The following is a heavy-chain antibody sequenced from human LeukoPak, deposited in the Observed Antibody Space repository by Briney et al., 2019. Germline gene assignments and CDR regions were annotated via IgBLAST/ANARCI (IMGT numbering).Heavy chain of an antibody. V-gene: IGHV1-69*13. CDR3: ARVRGVALYYFDY. CDR2: IIPIFGTA. J-gene: IGHJ4*02. D-gene: IGHD3-10*01. Sequence: AASVKVSCKASGGTFSSYAISWVRQAPGQGLEWMGGIIPIFGTANYAQKFQGRVTITADESTSTAYMELSSLRSEDTAVYYCARVRGVALYYFDYWGQGTLVTVSS. CDR1: GGTFSSYA.